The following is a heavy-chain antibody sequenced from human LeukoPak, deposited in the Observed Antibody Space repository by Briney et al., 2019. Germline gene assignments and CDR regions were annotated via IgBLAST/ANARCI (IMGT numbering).Heavy chain of an antibody. Sequence: GGSLRLSCAASGFTFSSYAMSWVRQAPGKGLEWVSAISGSGGSTYYADSVKGRFTISRDNSKNTLYLQMNSLRAEDTAVYYCAKDHQVAVVTYYFDYWGQGTLVTVSS. D-gene: IGHD4-23*01. V-gene: IGHV3-23*01. J-gene: IGHJ4*02. CDR2: ISGSGGST. CDR1: GFTFSSYA. CDR3: AKDHQVAVVTYYFDY.